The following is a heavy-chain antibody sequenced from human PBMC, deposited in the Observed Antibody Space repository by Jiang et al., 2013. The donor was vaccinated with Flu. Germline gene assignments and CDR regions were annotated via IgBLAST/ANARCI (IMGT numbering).Heavy chain of an antibody. Sequence: GFSLSTSGMCVSWIRQPPGRALEWLARIDWDDDKYYSTSLKTRLTISKDTSKNQVVLTMTNMDPVDTATYYCARMPYYYDSSGYFFDYWGQGTPGHRLL. CDR2: IDWDDDK. V-gene: IGHV2-70*11. J-gene: IGHJ4*02. CDR3: ARMPYYYDSSGYFFDY. CDR1: GFSLSTSGMC. D-gene: IGHD3-22*01.